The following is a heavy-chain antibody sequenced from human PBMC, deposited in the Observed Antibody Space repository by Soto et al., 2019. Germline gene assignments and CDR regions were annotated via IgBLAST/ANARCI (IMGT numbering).Heavy chain of an antibody. CDR2: IYHTGTT. CDR3: ARVMAAMQNWLDP. J-gene: IGHJ5*02. Sequence: LSLTCSVSGGSISSIDYFWSWIRQPPGKGLEWIGFIYHTGTTYYNPSLRSRVTISIDTSKSQFSMKLNSVTAADTAVYYCARVMAAMQNWLDPWGQGTLVTVSS. V-gene: IGHV4-30-4*01. D-gene: IGHD2-2*01. CDR1: GGSISSIDYF.